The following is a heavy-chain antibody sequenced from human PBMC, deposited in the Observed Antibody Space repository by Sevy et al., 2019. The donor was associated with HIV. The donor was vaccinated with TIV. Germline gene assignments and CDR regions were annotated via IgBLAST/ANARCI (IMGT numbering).Heavy chain of an antibody. J-gene: IGHJ6*03. CDR2: ISGSGTRT. Sequence: GGSLRLSCAVSGFSFDSYGMTWVRQAPGKGLEWVSGISGSGTRTYYADSVKGRFIISRDNSKNPLYLQMNSLRSEDKALYYCAKGGGGHYDPDEIGYYFYYYNMDVWGKGTTVTVSS. CDR3: AKGGGGHYDPDEIGYYFYYYNMDV. V-gene: IGHV3-23*01. D-gene: IGHD3-22*01. CDR1: GFSFDSYG.